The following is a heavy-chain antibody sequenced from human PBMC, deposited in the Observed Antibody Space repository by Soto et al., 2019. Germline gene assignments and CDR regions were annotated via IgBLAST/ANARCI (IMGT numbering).Heavy chain of an antibody. CDR2: IWHDGGRQ. Sequence: QVHLVESGGGVVQPGGSLRLSCAASGFSYGGYGMHWVRQAPGKGLEWVAVIWHDGGRQYYADSVKGRFTVSRDNAKNTLYLQMNSLRDADTAVYYCARDLTSGYTDSWGQGTLVIVSP. CDR1: GFSYGGYG. J-gene: IGHJ5*01. CDR3: ARDLTSGYTDS. D-gene: IGHD3-22*01. V-gene: IGHV3-33*01.